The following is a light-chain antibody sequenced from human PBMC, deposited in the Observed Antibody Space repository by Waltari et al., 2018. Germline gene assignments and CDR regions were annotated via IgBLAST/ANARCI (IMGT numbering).Light chain of an antibody. CDR2: KAS. Sequence: DIQLTQSPSTLSASVGDRVTITCRASQDIGTWLAWYQQKPGKVPKLLLYKASRLQSGVPSRFSGRGSGTEFTLTIISLQPEDFATFYCQQFDTYPWTFGQGTKVDIK. J-gene: IGKJ1*01. CDR3: QQFDTYPWT. V-gene: IGKV1-5*03. CDR1: QDIGTW.